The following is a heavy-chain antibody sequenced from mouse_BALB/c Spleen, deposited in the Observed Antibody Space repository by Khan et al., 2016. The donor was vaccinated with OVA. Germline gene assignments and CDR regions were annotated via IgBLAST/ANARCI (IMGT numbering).Heavy chain of an antibody. CDR1: GYTFTAFY. V-gene: IGHV1-77*01. J-gene: IGHJ3*01. D-gene: IGHD1-2*01. CDR3: ASRNYFGYTFAY. CDR2: ISPGRGAT. Sequence: QVQLKQSGAELARPGASVKLSCKASGYTFTAFYINWVKQRTGQGLEWIGEISPGRGATFYNERFQDKATLTAGKSSNTAYMQLSNLTSEASAVYFCASRNYFGYTFAYWGQGTLVTVSA.